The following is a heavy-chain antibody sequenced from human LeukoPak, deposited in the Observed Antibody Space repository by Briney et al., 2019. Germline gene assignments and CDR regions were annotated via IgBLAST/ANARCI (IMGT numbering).Heavy chain of an antibody. CDR3: ARDSIAVAGWFDP. V-gene: IGHV3-23*01. CDR1: GFTFSNHG. Sequence: PGGTLRLSCAASGFTFSNHGMNWVRQAPGKGLEWLSGVSPPGGGTYYADSVKGRFTISRDDSKNTLSLQMNRLRVEDTAVYYCARDSIAVAGWFDPWGQGTLVTVSS. J-gene: IGHJ5*02. CDR2: VSPPGGGT. D-gene: IGHD6-19*01.